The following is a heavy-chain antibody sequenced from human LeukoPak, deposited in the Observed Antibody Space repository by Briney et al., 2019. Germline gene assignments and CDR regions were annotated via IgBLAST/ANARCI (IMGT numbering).Heavy chain of an antibody. CDR1: GGTFSSYA. Sequence: GASVKVSCKASGGTFSSYAISWVRQAPGQGLEWMGGIIPIFGTANYAQKFQGRVTITADESTSTAYMELSSLRSEDTAVYYCAKDPRRYSRTGGYFDYWGQGTLVTVSS. V-gene: IGHV1-69*13. D-gene: IGHD6-13*01. CDR2: IIPIFGTA. CDR3: AKDPRRYSRTGGYFDY. J-gene: IGHJ4*02.